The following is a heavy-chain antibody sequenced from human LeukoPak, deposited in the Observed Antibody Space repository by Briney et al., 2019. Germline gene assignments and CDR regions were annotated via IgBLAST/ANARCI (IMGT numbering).Heavy chain of an antibody. D-gene: IGHD3-9*01. CDR3: ARVSDILTGYSDNWFDP. V-gene: IGHV1-18*01. J-gene: IGHJ5*02. CDR2: ISAYNGNT. CDR1: GYTITSYG. Sequence: ASVKVSCKASGYTITSYGISWVRQAPGQGLEWMGWISAYNGNTNYAQKLQGRVTMTTDTSTSTAYMELRSLRSDDTAVYYCARVSDILTGYSDNWFDPWGQGTLVTVSS.